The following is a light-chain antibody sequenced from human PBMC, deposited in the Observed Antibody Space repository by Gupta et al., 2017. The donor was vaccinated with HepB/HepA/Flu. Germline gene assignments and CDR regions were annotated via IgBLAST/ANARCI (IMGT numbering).Light chain of an antibody. CDR1: QGIRND. CDR3: QQHNNYPWT. CDR2: AVS. J-gene: IGKJ1*01. Sequence: DIQMTQPPSSLSASVGDRVTITCRASQGIRNDLVWYQQKRGKAPKRLIYAVSSLKSGVPSRFSGSGSGTEFTLTISSRQPEDFANYYCQQHNNYPWTFGQGTKVEIK. V-gene: IGKV1-17*01.